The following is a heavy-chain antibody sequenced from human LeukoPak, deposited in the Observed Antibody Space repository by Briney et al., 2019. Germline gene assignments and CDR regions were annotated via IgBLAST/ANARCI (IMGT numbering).Heavy chain of an antibody. CDR1: GGSFSGYY. CDR3: ARGLREFGYYYYHMDV. V-gene: IGHV4-34*01. Sequence: SETLSLTCAVYGGSFSGYYWSWIRQPPGKGLEWIGEINHSGSTNYNPSLKSRVTISVDTSKNQFSLTLRSVTAADTAVYYCARGLREFGYYYYHMDVWGKGTTVTVSS. J-gene: IGHJ6*03. D-gene: IGHD3-10*01. CDR2: INHSGST.